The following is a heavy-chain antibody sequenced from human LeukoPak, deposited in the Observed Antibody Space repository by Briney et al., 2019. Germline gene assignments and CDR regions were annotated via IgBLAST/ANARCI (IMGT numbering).Heavy chain of an antibody. CDR2: ISSNGGNT. CDR3: ARDRGIAAAGSEVYAFHI. V-gene: IGHV3-64*01. CDR1: GFTFSSYA. D-gene: IGHD6-13*01. Sequence: GGSLRLSCAASGFTFSSYAMHWVRQAPGKGLEYVSTISSNGGNTYYANSVKGRFTISRDNSKNTLYLQMGSLRAEDMAVYYCARDRGIAAAGSEVYAFHIWGQGTMVTVSS. J-gene: IGHJ3*02.